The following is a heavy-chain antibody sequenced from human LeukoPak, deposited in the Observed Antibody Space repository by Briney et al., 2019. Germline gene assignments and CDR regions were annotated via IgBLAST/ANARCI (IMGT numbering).Heavy chain of an antibody. CDR3: ARELRGNRALMY. CDR1: GGSISSYY. CDR2: VYYIDNT. V-gene: IGHV4-59*01. D-gene: IGHD1-14*01. Sequence: PSETLSLTCTVSGGSISSYYWSWIRQPPGKGLEWIGSVYYIDNTNYNPFLKSRVTISVDTSKNQFSLKLTSVTAADAAIYYFARELRGNRALMYGGQGALVTVSS. J-gene: IGHJ4*02.